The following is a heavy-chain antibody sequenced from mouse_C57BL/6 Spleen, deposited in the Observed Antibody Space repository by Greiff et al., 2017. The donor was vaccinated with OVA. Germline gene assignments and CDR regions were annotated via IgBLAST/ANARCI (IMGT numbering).Heavy chain of an antibody. CDR1: GYTFTDYY. V-gene: IGHV1-26*01. CDR3: ARTDDYDY. CDR2: INPNNGGT. Sequence: VHVKQSGPELVKPGASVKISCKASGYTFTDYYMNWVKQSHGKSLEWIGDINPNNGGTSYNQKFKGKATLTVDKSSSTAYMELRSLTSEDSAVYYCARTDDYDYWGQGTTLTVSS. J-gene: IGHJ2*01. D-gene: IGHD2-4*01.